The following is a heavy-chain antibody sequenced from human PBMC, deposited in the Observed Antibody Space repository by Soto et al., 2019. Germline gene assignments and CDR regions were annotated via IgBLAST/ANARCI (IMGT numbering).Heavy chain of an antibody. CDR3: ARVTVTTPRFYYYYYYMDV. Sequence: PGGSLRLSCAASGFTFSDYYMSWIRQAPGKGLEWVSYISSSGSTIYYADSVKGRFTISRDNAKNSLYLQMNSLRAEDTAVYYCARVTVTTPRFYYYYYYMDVWGKGTTVTVSS. D-gene: IGHD4-17*01. J-gene: IGHJ6*03. CDR2: ISSSGSTI. CDR1: GFTFSDYY. V-gene: IGHV3-11*01.